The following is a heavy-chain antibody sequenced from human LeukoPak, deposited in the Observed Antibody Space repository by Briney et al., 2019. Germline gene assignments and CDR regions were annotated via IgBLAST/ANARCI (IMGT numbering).Heavy chain of an antibody. D-gene: IGHD3-10*01. CDR1: GFTFGSYS. CDR2: ISSSSSYI. Sequence: GGSLRLSCAASGFTFGSYSMNWVRQAPGKGLEWVSSISSSSSYIYYADSVKGRFTISRDNAKNSLYLQMNSLRAEDTAVYYCXXXXXXXXXXXPAGSNAFDIWGQGTMVTVSS. V-gene: IGHV3-21*01. CDR3: XXXXXXXXXXXPAGSNAFDI. J-gene: IGHJ3*02.